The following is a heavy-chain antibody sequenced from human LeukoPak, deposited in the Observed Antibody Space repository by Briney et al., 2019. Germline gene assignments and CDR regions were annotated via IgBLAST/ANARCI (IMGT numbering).Heavy chain of an antibody. CDR1: VYVFTNFG. V-gene: IGHV1-18*01. Sequence: ASVKVSCMASVYVFTNFGISWLRQAPGQGLEWMGWISPYNGNTDYPQKVRGRVTMTTDTSTSTAYMELRSLRSDDTAVYYCARGGVGHCSRGSCPTSGVAPWGRGTLVTVSS. J-gene: IGHJ5*02. D-gene: IGHD2-15*01. CDR3: ARGGVGHCSRGSCPTSGVAP. CDR2: ISPYNGNT.